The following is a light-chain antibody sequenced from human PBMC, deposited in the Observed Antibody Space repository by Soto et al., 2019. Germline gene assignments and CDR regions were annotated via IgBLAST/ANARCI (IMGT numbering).Light chain of an antibody. Sequence: EILMTQSPATLSVSPGDRATVSCRASQSVSSNLAWYQQNPGQAPRLLIYGASTRATGIPARFSGSGSGTEFTLTISSLQSEDLAVYYCQEYNHWHPITFGGGTKVEIK. CDR1: QSVSSN. CDR2: GAS. CDR3: QEYNHWHPIT. V-gene: IGKV3-15*01. J-gene: IGKJ4*01.